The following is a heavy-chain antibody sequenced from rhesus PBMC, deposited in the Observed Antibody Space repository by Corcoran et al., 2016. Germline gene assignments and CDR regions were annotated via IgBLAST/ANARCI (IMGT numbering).Heavy chain of an antibody. CDR3: ARDFAGLDF. V-gene: IGHV4S2*01. Sequence: QVQLQESGPGLVKPSETLPLTCAVSGASISSNSWTWIRPAPGKGLEWSGRIYGRSGSTDYNPSLKHRVTISMDTSNNQFSLKLTVLTAADTAVYYCARDFAGLDFWGQGVLVTVSS. J-gene: IGHJ4*01. CDR2: IYGRSGST. D-gene: IGHD3-3*01. CDR1: GASISSNS.